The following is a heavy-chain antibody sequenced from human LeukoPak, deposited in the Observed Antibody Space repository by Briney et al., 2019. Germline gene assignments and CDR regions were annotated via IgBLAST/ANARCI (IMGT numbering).Heavy chain of an antibody. D-gene: IGHD6-13*01. CDR1: GSTFSSYA. CDR2: ISGSGGST. J-gene: IGHJ4*02. V-gene: IGHV3-23*01. CDR3: ASWSQQLVPAY. Sequence: GGSLRLSCAASGSTFSSYAMSWVRQAPGKGLEWVSAISGSGGSTYYADSVKGRFTISRDNSKNTLYLQMNSLRAEDTAVYYCASWSQQLVPAYWGQGTLVTVSS.